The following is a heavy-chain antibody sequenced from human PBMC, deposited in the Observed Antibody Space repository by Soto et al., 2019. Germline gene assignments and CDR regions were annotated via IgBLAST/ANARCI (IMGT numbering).Heavy chain of an antibody. V-gene: IGHV4-30-4*01. CDR1: GDSISSGNKY. CDR3: ARVPSPFDYYYAMDV. Sequence: SETLSLTCTVSGDSISSGNKYWGWIRQAPGKGLEWIGYIFSSGTTYYNPSLKSRLTMSLDTSQNQFSLRLASVTDADSAVYYCARVPSPFDYYYAMDVWGQGTTVTVSS. D-gene: IGHD3-16*01. CDR2: IFSSGTT. J-gene: IGHJ6*02.